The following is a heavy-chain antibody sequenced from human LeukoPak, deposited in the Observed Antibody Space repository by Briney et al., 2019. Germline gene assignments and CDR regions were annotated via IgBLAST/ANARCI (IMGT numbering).Heavy chain of an antibody. V-gene: IGHV3-21*01. CDR3: ARDQDDYGGNSSIY. CDR1: GFTFSSYS. J-gene: IGHJ4*02. CDR2: ISSSSSYI. D-gene: IGHD4-23*01. Sequence: GGSLRLSCAASGFTFSSYSMNWVRQAPGKGLEWVSSISSSSSYIYYADSVKGRFTISRDNAKNSLYLQMNSLRAEDTAVYYCARDQDDYGGNSSIYWGQGTLVPVSS.